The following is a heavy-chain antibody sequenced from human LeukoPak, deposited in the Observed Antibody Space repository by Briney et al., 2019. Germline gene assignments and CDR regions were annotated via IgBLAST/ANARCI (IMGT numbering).Heavy chain of an antibody. CDR2: ISAYNGNR. CDR1: GYTFTIYG. J-gene: IGHJ4*02. Sequence: GASVKVSCTASGYTFTIYGISWVRQAPRPGLERMGWISAYNGNRNYAQKLQGRVTMTTDTSTSTAYMELRSLRSDDTAVYYCARERGVVVAATPYFDYWGQGTLVTVSS. CDR3: ARERGVVVAATPYFDY. V-gene: IGHV1-18*01. D-gene: IGHD2-15*01.